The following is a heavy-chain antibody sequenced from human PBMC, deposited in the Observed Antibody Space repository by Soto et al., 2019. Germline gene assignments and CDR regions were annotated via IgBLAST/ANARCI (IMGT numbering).Heavy chain of an antibody. CDR3: ARDPVVAATRRYNWFDP. Sequence: QVQLVQSGAEVKKPGSSVKVSCKASGGTFSSYTISWVRQAPGQGLEWMGRIIPILGIANYAQKFQGRVTITADKSTITAYMELSSLRSDDTAVYYCARDPVVAATRRYNWFDPWGQGTLVTVSS. V-gene: IGHV1-69*08. CDR2: IIPILGIA. CDR1: GGTFSSYT. J-gene: IGHJ5*02. D-gene: IGHD2-15*01.